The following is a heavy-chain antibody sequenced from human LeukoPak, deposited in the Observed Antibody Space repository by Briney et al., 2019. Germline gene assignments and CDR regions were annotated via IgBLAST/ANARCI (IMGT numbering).Heavy chain of an antibody. D-gene: IGHD1-14*01. CDR1: GGSISSYY. J-gene: IGHJ4*02. V-gene: IGHV4-59*01. CDR3: ARALDGNYFDY. Sequence: SETLSLTCTVSGGSISSYYWSWIRHPPGKGLEWIGYIYYSGSTNYNPSLKSRVTISVDTSKNQFSLKLSSVTAADTAVYYCARALDGNYFDYWGQGTLVNVSS. CDR2: IYYSGST.